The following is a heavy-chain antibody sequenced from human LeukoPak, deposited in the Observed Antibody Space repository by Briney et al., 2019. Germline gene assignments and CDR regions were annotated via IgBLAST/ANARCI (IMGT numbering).Heavy chain of an antibody. V-gene: IGHV3-74*01. Sequence: PGGSLRLSCAASGFTFSNYWMHWVRHAPGKGLVWVSRINSDGSSTSYADSVKGRFTISRDSAKNTLYLQMNSLRVEDTAVYYCARGYNGFWSGYIDYWGQGSLVTVSS. J-gene: IGHJ4*02. CDR1: GFTFSNYW. D-gene: IGHD3-3*01. CDR3: ARGYNGFWSGYIDY. CDR2: INSDGSST.